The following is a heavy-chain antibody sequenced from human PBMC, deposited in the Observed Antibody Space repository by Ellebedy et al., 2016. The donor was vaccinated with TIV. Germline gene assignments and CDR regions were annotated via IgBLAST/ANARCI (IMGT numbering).Heavy chain of an antibody. CDR2: ANPKSGNT. CDR1: GYAFLNYD. D-gene: IGHD2/OR15-2a*01. J-gene: IGHJ4*02. V-gene: IGHV1-8*01. Sequence: ASVKVSXXTSGYAFLNYDINWVRQAPGQGFEWMGWANPKSGNTDSAQKFHGRIIMTRDTSITTSYMELRNLRPEDSGVYYCAREPPFPGIVTIFDYWGQGTLVTVSS. CDR3: AREPPFPGIVTIFDY.